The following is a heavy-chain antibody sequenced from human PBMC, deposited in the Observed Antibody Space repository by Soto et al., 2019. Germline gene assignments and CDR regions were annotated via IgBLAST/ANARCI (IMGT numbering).Heavy chain of an antibody. Sequence: SVKVSYKASGGTFSSYAIHLVRQAPGQGLEWLGKIIPSYDRTNYAQKFQGRVTVTADTYTTTAYMELSSLRSDDTAVYYCARDPSNDYGGDTFDYWGQGTLVTVS. D-gene: IGHD4-17*01. CDR3: ARDPSNDYGGDTFDY. CDR1: GGTFSSYA. CDR2: IIPSYDRT. V-gene: IGHV1-69*04. J-gene: IGHJ4*02.